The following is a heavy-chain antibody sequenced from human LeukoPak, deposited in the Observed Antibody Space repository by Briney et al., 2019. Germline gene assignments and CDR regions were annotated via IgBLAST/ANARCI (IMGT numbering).Heavy chain of an antibody. CDR3: ASLSDILTGYYSRRDYYGMDV. J-gene: IGHJ6*02. Sequence: ASVKVSCKASGYTFTSYDINRVRQATGQGLEWMGWMNPNSGNTGYAQKFQGRVTMTRNTSISTAYMELSSLRSEDTAVYYCASLSDILTGYYSRRDYYGMDVWGQGTTVTVSS. CDR1: GYTFTSYD. CDR2: MNPNSGNT. V-gene: IGHV1-8*01. D-gene: IGHD3-9*01.